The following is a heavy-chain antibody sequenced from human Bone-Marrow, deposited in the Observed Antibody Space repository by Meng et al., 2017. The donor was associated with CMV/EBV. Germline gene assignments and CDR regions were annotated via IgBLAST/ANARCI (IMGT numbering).Heavy chain of an antibody. Sequence: SVKVSCKASGYTFTSYGISWVRQAPGQGLECMGGIIPIFGTANYAQKFQGRVTITTDESTSTAYMELSSLRSEDTAVYYCAREEDVWGQGPTVTVSS. CDR2: IIPIFGTA. CDR1: GYTFTSYG. CDR3: AREEDV. J-gene: IGHJ6*02. V-gene: IGHV1-69*05.